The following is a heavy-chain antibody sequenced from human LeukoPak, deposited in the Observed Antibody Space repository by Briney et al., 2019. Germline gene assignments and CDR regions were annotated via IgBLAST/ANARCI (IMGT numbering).Heavy chain of an antibody. V-gene: IGHV4-59*08. CDR2: IYYSGGT. Sequence: SETLSLTCTVSGCSISSYDWSWIRQPPGKGLEWIGYIYYSGGTNYNPSLKSRVTISVDTSKNQFSLRLTSVTAADTAVYYCARLRDDILTGYHFVYWGQGTLVTVSS. CDR1: GCSISSYD. CDR3: ARLRDDILTGYHFVY. J-gene: IGHJ4*02. D-gene: IGHD3-9*01.